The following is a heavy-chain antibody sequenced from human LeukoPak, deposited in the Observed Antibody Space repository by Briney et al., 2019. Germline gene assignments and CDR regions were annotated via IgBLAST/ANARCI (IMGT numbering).Heavy chain of an antibody. CDR3: TRGSQNCASASCYNF. Sequence: ASVKVSCKASGYTFTSYDINWVRQAAGQGLEWMGWMNPYSGNTGYAQKFQGRATMTRSTSISTAYMELGSLTSEDTAVYYCTRGSQNCASASCYNFWGQGTLVTVSS. V-gene: IGHV1-8*01. CDR1: GYTFTSYD. J-gene: IGHJ4*02. D-gene: IGHD2-2*02. CDR2: MNPYSGNT.